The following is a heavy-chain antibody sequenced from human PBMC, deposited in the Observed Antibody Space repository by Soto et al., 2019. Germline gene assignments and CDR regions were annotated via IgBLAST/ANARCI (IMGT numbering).Heavy chain of an antibody. CDR3: ARDRAYYDSNGLYFDY. V-gene: IGHV4-59*01. CDR1: NDFIRNYY. Sequence: SETLSLTCTISNDFIRNYYWSWIRQPPGKGLEWIGYIYDSGFTNYNPSLKSRVTISADTSKNQFSLKLTSVTAADTAVYYRARDRAYYDSNGLYFDYWGQGTPVTVSS. CDR2: IYDSGFT. J-gene: IGHJ4*02. D-gene: IGHD3-22*01.